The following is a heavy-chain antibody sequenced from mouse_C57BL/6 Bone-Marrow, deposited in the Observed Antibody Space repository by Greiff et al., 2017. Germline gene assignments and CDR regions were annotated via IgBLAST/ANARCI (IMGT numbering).Heavy chain of an antibody. D-gene: IGHD2-1*01. CDR2: IYPGSGNT. CDR1: GYTFTDYY. J-gene: IGHJ3*01. CDR3: ARVLLWYP. V-gene: IGHV1-76*01. Sequence: VHLVESGAELVRPGASVKMSCKASGYTFTDYYINWVKQRHGQGLEWIARIYPGSGNTYYNEKFKGKATLTAEKSSSPAYMQLCSLSSEYSAVYFCARVLLWYPWGQWTLVTVSA.